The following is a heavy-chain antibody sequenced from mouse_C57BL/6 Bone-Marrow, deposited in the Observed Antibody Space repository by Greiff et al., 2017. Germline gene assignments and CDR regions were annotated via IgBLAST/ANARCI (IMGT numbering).Heavy chain of an antibody. J-gene: IGHJ3*01. V-gene: IGHV5-12*01. CDR1: GFTFSDYY. Sequence: EVQRVESGGGLVQPGGSLKLSCAASGFTFSDYYMYLVRPTPEKRLEWVAYISNGGGSTYYPDTVKGRFTISRDNAKNTLYLQRSRLKSEDTAMYYCARHGNYGGCAYWGQGTLVTVSA. CDR2: ISNGGGST. D-gene: IGHD2-1*01. CDR3: ARHGNYGGCAY.